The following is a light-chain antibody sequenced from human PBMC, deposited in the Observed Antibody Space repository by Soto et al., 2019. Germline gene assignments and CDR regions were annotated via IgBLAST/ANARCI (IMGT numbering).Light chain of an antibody. CDR3: SSYPNINTRACV. Sequence: QSALTQPASVSGSPGQSITISCTGTSGDIGSYNRVSWYQQHPGKAPKLIIYEVTDRPSGLSNRFSGSKSGNTASLTISGLQAEDEAEYYCSSYPNINTRACVFGTGTKLTVL. J-gene: IGLJ1*01. CDR1: SGDIGSYNR. CDR2: EVT. V-gene: IGLV2-14*01.